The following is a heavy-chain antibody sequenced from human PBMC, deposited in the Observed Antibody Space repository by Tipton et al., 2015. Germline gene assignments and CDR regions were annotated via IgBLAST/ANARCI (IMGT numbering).Heavy chain of an antibody. CDR3: ATGFGGSSLGAFDI. CDR2: ISSSGTTI. V-gene: IGHV3-48*01. CDR1: GFKFNIYT. Sequence: GSLRLSCAASGFKFNIYTMNWVRQAPGKGLEWVSYISSSGTTIYYTDSVEGRFTISRDNAKSSLYLQMNSLTAEDTAVYYCATGFGGSSLGAFDIWGQGTMVTVSS. D-gene: IGHD1-26*01. J-gene: IGHJ3*02.